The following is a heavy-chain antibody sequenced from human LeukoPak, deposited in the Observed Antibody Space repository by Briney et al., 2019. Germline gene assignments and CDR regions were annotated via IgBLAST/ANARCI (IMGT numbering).Heavy chain of an antibody. Sequence: GGSLRLSCAASGFTFSSYSMNWVRQAPGKGLEWVSSISSSSSYIYYADSVKGRFTISRDNAKNSLYLQMNSLRAEDTAVYYCARSLDRLTAFDIWGQGTMVTVSS. D-gene: IGHD3-22*01. V-gene: IGHV3-21*01. CDR3: ARSLDRLTAFDI. CDR1: GFTFSSYS. CDR2: ISSSSSYI. J-gene: IGHJ3*02.